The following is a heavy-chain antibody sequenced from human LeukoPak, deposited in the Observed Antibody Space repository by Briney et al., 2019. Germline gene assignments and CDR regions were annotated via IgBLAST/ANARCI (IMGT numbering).Heavy chain of an antibody. Sequence: PSETLSLTCTVSGGSISSSSYYWGWIRQPPGKGLEWIGSIYYSGSTYYNPSRKSRVTISVDTSKNQFSLKLSSVTAADTAVYYCARHEESSYYGDYGRVDYWGQGTLVTVSS. J-gene: IGHJ4*02. V-gene: IGHV4-39*01. CDR3: ARHEESSYYGDYGRVDY. D-gene: IGHD4-17*01. CDR1: GGSISSSSYY. CDR2: IYYSGST.